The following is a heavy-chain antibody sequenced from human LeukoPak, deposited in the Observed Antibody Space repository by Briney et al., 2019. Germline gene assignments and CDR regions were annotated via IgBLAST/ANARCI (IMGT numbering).Heavy chain of an antibody. Sequence: SETLSLTCTVSGGSIRSSHWSWIRQPPGKGLEFIGYIYYSGTSNYNPSLKSRVTMSVDTSNNQFSLKLNSVTAADTAVYYCAKAGGYSTIYWFDPWGQGTLVTVSS. D-gene: IGHD6-13*01. V-gene: IGHV4-59*01. CDR2: IYYSGTS. J-gene: IGHJ5*02. CDR3: AKAGGYSTIYWFDP. CDR1: GGSIRSSH.